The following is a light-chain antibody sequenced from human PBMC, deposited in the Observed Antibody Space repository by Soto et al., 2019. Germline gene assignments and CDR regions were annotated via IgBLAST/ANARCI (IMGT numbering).Light chain of an antibody. CDR3: QQYGGSPIT. Sequence: ETVLTQSPATLSLSPGERAILSCRASQSVSTYLAWYQQKPGQAPRLLIYDAVNRATGIPARFSGSGSGTDFTLIIDSLEPEDFALYHCQQYGGSPITFGQGTRLEIK. CDR1: QSVSTY. V-gene: IGKV3-11*01. J-gene: IGKJ5*01. CDR2: DAV.